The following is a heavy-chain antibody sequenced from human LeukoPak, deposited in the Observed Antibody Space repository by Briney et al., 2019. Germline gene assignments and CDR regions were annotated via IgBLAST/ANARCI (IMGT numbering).Heavy chain of an antibody. CDR1: GGSFSGYY. Sequence: SETLSLTCAVYGGSFSGYYWSWIRQPPGKGLEWIGEINHSGSTNYNPSLKSRVTISVDTSKNQFSLKLSSVTAADTAVYYCARGGGSYNYWGQGALVTVSS. CDR2: INHSGST. J-gene: IGHJ4*02. D-gene: IGHD1-26*01. V-gene: IGHV4-34*01. CDR3: ARGGGSYNY.